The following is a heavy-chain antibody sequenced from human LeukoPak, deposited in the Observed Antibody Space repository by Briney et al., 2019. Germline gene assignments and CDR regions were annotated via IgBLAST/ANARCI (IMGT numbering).Heavy chain of an antibody. CDR2: ISAYNGNT. J-gene: IGHJ5*02. Sequence: GASVKVSCKASGYTFTSYGISWVRQAPGQGLEWMGWISAYNGNTNYAQKLQGRVTMTTDTSTSTAYMELRSLRSEDTAVYYCARDLEITMVRGVYNWFDPWGQGTLVTVSS. CDR3: ARDLEITMVRGVYNWFDP. CDR1: GYTFTSYG. D-gene: IGHD3-10*01. V-gene: IGHV1-18*01.